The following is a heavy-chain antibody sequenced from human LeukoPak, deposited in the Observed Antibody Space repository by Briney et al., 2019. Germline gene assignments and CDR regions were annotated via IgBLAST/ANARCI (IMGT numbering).Heavy chain of an antibody. CDR1: GGSISSYY. CDR3: PRDRIAVTLGYWYFDL. Sequence: SETLSLTCTVSGGSISSYYWSWIRQPPGKGLEWIGYIYYSGSTNYNPSLKSRVTISVDTSKNQFSLKLSSVTAADTAVYYCPRDRIAVTLGYWYFDLWGRGTLVTVSS. V-gene: IGHV4-59*01. D-gene: IGHD6-19*01. CDR2: IYYSGST. J-gene: IGHJ2*01.